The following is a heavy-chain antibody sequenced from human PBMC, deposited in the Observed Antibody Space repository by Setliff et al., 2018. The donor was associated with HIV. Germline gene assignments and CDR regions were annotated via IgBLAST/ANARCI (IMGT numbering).Heavy chain of an antibody. J-gene: IGHJ4*02. CDR3: AKELAASGLGYFDS. D-gene: IGHD3-22*01. V-gene: IGHV3-21*04. Sequence: GGSLRLSCAAFGFSFDAYSMNWVRQAPGKGLEWVSYISGSSTHTYYADSVKGRFTISRDNAKNTVYLQMNSLRAEDTAEYYCAKELAASGLGYFDSWGRGILVTVSS. CDR2: ISGSSTHT. CDR1: GFSFDAYS.